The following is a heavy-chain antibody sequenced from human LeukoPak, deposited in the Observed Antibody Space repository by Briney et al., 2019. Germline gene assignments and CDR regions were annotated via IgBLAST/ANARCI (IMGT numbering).Heavy chain of an antibody. J-gene: IGHJ5*02. CDR3: ARVESLGYCSSTSCYTVGWFDP. CDR1: SGSISSYY. CDR2: IYYSGST. D-gene: IGHD2-2*02. V-gene: IGHV4-59*01. Sequence: SETLSLTCTVSSGSISSYYWSWIRQPPGKGLEWIGYIYYSGSTNYNPSLKSRVTISVDTSKNQFSLKLSSVTAADTAVYYCARVESLGYCSSTSCYTVGWFDPWGQGTLVTVSS.